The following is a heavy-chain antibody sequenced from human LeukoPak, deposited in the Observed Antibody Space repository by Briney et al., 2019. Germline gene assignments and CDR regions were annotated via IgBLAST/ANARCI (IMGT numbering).Heavy chain of an antibody. CDR3: ARERREGGSSWIDY. CDR1: GGSISSGDYY. CDR2: IFYSGST. D-gene: IGHD6-13*01. Sequence: SQTLSLTCTVSGGSISSGDYYWSWIRQPPGKGLEWIGHIFYSGSTYYNPSLMRRLTISVDTSKNQFSLKLSSVTPADTAVYYCARERREGGSSWIDYWGRGTLVTVSS. V-gene: IGHV4-30-4*01. J-gene: IGHJ4*02.